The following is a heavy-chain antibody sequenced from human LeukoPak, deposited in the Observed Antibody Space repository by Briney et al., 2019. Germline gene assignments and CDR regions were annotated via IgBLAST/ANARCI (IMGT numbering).Heavy chain of an antibody. CDR3: AKDLYRFTY. CDR1: GFTFSSYW. J-gene: IGHJ4*02. Sequence: PGGSPRLSCAASGFTFSSYWMHWVRQAPGKGLVWVSRINSDGSGTSYADSVKGRFTISRDNSKNTIYLQMNSLRAEDTAAYYCAKDLYRFTYWGQGTLVTVSS. D-gene: IGHD2-15*01. CDR2: INSDGSGT. V-gene: IGHV3-74*01.